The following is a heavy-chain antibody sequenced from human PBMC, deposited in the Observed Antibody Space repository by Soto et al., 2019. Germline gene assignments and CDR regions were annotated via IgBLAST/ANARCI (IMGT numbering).Heavy chain of an antibody. CDR1: CGSISSGGYP. D-gene: IGHD3-9*01. J-gene: IGHJ4*02. V-gene: IGHV4-30-2*01. CDR2: INHSGST. CDR3: VPRLFDWFDY. Sequence: SETLSLTCAVSCGSISSGGYPWSWIWQPPGKGLEWIGEINHSGSTNYNPSLKSRVTISVDTSKNQFSLKLSSVTAADTAVYYCVPRLFDWFDYWGQGTLVTVSS.